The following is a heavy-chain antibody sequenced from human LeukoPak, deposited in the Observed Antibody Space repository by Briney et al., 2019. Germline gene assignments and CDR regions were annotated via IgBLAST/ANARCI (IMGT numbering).Heavy chain of an antibody. D-gene: IGHD1-1*01. J-gene: IGHJ4*02. CDR1: GFTFSSYG. CDR2: ISYDGSNK. V-gene: IGHV3-30*03. CDR3: ARDLYNWNESGMDY. Sequence: GGSLRLSCAASGFTFSSYGMHWVRQAPGKGLEWVAVISYDGSNKYYADSVKGRFTISRDNAKNSLYLQMNSLRAEDTAVYYCARDLYNWNESGMDYWGQGTLVTVSS.